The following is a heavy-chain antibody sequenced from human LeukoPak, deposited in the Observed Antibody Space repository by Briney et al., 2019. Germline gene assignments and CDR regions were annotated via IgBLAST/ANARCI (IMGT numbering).Heavy chain of an antibody. J-gene: IGHJ4*02. V-gene: IGHV3-11*06. CDR3: ATNSRYGDVDY. D-gene: IGHD4-17*01. CDR2: ISSSSSYT. CDR1: GFTFSDYY. Sequence: GGSLRLSCAASGFTFSDYYMSWIRQAPGKGLEWVSYISSSSSYTNYADSVKGRFTISRDNAKNSLYLQMNGLRAEETAVYYCATNSRYGDVDYWGQGTLVTVSS.